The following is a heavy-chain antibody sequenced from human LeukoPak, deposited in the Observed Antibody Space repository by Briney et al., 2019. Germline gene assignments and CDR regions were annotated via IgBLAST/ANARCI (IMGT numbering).Heavy chain of an antibody. CDR2: IRYDGRNK. D-gene: IGHD5-12*01. V-gene: IGHV3-30*02. J-gene: IGHJ4*02. CDR3: AKDLPPYSGYDSTLLFDY. Sequence: GGSLRLSCAASGFTFSSYGMHWVRQAPGKGLDWVAFIRYDGRNKYYADSVKGRFTISRDNSKNTLYLQMNSLRAEDTAVYYCAKDLPPYSGYDSTLLFDYWGQGTLVTVSS. CDR1: GFTFSSYG.